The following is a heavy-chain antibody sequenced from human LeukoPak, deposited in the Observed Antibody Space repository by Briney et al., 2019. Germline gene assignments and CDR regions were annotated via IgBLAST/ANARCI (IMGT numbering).Heavy chain of an antibody. J-gene: IGHJ4*02. D-gene: IGHD3-22*01. CDR2: TYYRSKWYN. CDR3: ASLITASETGFDS. V-gene: IGHV6-1*01. CDR1: GDSVSNNFAA. Sequence: KPSQTLSLTCVISGDSVSNNFAAWNWIRQSPSRGLEWLGRTYYRSKWYNEYADSVKSRITINPDTSKNQFSLHLNSVTPEDTAVYYCASLITASETGFDSWGQGTLVTVSS.